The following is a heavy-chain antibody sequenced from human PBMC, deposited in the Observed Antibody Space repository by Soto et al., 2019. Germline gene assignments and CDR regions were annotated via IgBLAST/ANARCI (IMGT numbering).Heavy chain of an antibody. J-gene: IGHJ6*02. Sequence: QVQLVEYGGGLVKPGGSLRLSCAASGFTFSDYYMSWIRQAPGKGREWGSYISSSSSYTNYADSVKGRFTISRDNAKDSRHLQMNCLRAEDTAVDYGARGIAGAGHHPDGMDVWGQGTTVTVSS. CDR1: GFTFSDYY. CDR2: ISSSSSYT. V-gene: IGHV3-11*05. CDR3: ARGIAGAGHHPDGMDV. D-gene: IGHD6-19*01.